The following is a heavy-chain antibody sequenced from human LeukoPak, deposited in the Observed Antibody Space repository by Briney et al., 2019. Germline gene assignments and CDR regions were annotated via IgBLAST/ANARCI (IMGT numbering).Heavy chain of an antibody. D-gene: IGHD6-13*01. CDR1: GFTFSSYA. Sequence: PGGSLRLSCAASGFTFSSYAMHWVRQAPGKGLEWVAVISYDGSNKYYADSVKGRFTISRDNSKNTLYLQMNSLRAEDTAVYYCARAMIAAAGTYFDYWGQGTLVTVS. CDR2: ISYDGSNK. V-gene: IGHV3-30-3*01. CDR3: ARAMIAAAGTYFDY. J-gene: IGHJ4*02.